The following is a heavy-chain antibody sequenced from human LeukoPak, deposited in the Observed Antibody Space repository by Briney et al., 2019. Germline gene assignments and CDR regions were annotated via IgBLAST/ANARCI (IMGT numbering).Heavy chain of an antibody. Sequence: GGSLRLSCAASGFTFSSYAMHWVRQAPGKGLEWVAVISYDGSNKYYAGSVKGRFTISRDHSKNTLYLQMNSLRAEDTAVYYCARDRDYVWGRPHFDYWGQGTLVTVSS. V-gene: IGHV3-30-3*01. CDR1: GFTFSSYA. CDR3: ARDRDYVWGRPHFDY. CDR2: ISYDGSNK. J-gene: IGHJ4*02. D-gene: IGHD3-16*01.